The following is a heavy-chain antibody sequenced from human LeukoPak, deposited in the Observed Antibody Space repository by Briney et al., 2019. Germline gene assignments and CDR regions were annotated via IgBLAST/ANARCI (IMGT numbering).Heavy chain of an antibody. V-gene: IGHV4-59*01. J-gene: IGHJ4*02. Sequence: SETLSLTCTVSGGSIRSYYRSWIRQSPGKGLEWIGYIYSSGSTNYNPSLKSRVTISVDTSKNQFSLKLSSVTAADTAVYYCATMVQGVHTYFGSWGQGNLVAVSS. CDR3: ATMVQGVHTYFGS. CDR1: GGSIRSYY. D-gene: IGHD3-10*01. CDR2: IYSSGST.